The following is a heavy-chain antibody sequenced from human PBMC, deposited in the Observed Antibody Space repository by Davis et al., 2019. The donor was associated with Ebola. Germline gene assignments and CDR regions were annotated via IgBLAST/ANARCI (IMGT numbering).Heavy chain of an antibody. CDR2: IKQDGSEK. V-gene: IGHV3-7*01. CDR3: ARVRYGSSRGGGYYYGMDV. D-gene: IGHD6-6*01. J-gene: IGHJ6*04. CDR1: GFTFSSYW. Sequence: GESLKISCAASGFTFSSYWMSWVRQAPGKGLEWVANIKQDGSEKYYVDSVKGRFTISRDNAKNSLYLQMNSLRAEDTAVYYCARVRYGSSRGGGYYYGMDVWGKGTTVTVSS.